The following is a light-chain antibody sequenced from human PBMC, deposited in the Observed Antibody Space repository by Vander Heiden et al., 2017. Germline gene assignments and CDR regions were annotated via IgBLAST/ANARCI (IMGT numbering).Light chain of an antibody. V-gene: IGKV1-39*01. Sequence: DIQLTQSPSSLSASVGDRVTITCRPSQSISTYLSWYQQKPGKAPKLLIYAADNLESGVPSRFSGSYSETDFTLTISDLQPEDFATYYCLPTFTVWTFGPGTRVEVK. CDR1: QSISTY. J-gene: IGKJ1*01. CDR3: LPTFTVWT. CDR2: AAD.